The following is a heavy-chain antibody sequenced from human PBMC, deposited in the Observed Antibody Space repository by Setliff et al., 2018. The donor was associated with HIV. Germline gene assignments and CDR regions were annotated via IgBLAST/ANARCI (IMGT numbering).Heavy chain of an antibody. CDR2: INPKSDGT. J-gene: IGHJ4*02. V-gene: IGHV1-2*04. Sequence: ASVKVSCKASGYSFTDYFIHWVRQAPGQGLEWMGWINPKSDGTNYAQKFQGWITMTRDTSISTAYMELSRLRSDDTAVYYCARGMDYYDTSGYYQYYFDYWGQGTLVTVSS. CDR1: GYSFTDYF. D-gene: IGHD3-22*01. CDR3: ARGMDYYDTSGYYQYYFDY.